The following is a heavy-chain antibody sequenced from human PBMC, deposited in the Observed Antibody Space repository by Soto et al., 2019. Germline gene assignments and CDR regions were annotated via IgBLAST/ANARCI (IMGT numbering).Heavy chain of an antibody. V-gene: IGHV4-30-4*01. CDR3: AREGNYYDSSGPRSINWFDP. D-gene: IGHD3-22*01. CDR1: GGSISSGDYY. Sequence: PSETLSLTCTVSGGSISSGDYYWSWIRQPPGKGLEWIGYIYYSGSTYYNPSIKSRVTISVDTSKNQFSLKLSSVTAADTAVYYCAREGNYYDSSGPRSINWFDPWGQGTLVTVSS. CDR2: IYYSGST. J-gene: IGHJ5*02.